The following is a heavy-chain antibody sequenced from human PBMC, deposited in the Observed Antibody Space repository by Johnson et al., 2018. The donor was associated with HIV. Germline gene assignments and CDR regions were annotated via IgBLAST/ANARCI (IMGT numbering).Heavy chain of an antibody. CDR3: AKVGGYSYGES. CDR1: RFTFNSYA. J-gene: IGHJ3*01. Sequence: QVQLVESGGGVVQPGRSLRLSCAASRFTFNSYAMHWVRQAPGKGLEWVAVISDDVSSNFYPDSVKGRFTISRDNSKNTLYLQMNNLGPEDTAVYYCAKVGGYSYGESWGQGTMVTVSS. D-gene: IGHD5-18*01. V-gene: IGHV3-30*04. CDR2: ISDDVSSN.